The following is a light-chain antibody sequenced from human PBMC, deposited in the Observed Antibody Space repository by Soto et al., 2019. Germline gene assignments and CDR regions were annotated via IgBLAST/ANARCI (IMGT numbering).Light chain of an antibody. CDR1: KSISRY. V-gene: IGKV1-39*01. CDR3: QRSKSSPYT. J-gene: IGKJ2*01. Sequence: DSRMTQSPSSLSASVGDRVNITCRASKSISRYLNWYQHKPGTAPKLLIYAAYRLQSGVPSRFTGSGSRTDFTLTISSLQPEDFATYFCQRSKSSPYTFGQGTRLEIK. CDR2: AAY.